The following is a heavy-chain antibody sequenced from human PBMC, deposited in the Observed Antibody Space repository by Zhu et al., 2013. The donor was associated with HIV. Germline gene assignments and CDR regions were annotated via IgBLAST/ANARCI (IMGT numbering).Heavy chain of an antibody. Sequence: QVQLVQSGAELKKPGASVKVSCKASGYTFTGYYMHWVRQAPGQGLEWMGWMNPNSGNTGYAQKFQGRVTITRNTSISTAYMELSSLRSEDTAVYYCARSGGTAMPADYYYYLDVWGKGTTVTVSS. CDR2: MNPNSGNT. CDR3: ARSGGTAMPADYYYYLDV. V-gene: IGHV1-8*03. J-gene: IGHJ6*03. D-gene: IGHD5-18*01. CDR1: GYTFTGYY.